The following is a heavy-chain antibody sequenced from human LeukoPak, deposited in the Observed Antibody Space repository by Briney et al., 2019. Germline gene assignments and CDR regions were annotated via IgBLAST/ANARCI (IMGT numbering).Heavy chain of an antibody. CDR1: GGTFSSYA. CDR3: ARGSPHWGPVAPREEYFDL. J-gene: IGHJ2*01. V-gene: IGHV1-69*13. CDR2: IIPIFGTA. D-gene: IGHD6-19*01. Sequence: SVKVSCKASGGTFSSYAISWVRQAPGQGLEWMGGIIPIFGTASYAQKFQGRVTITADESTSTAYMELSSLRSEDTAVYYCARGSPHWGPVAPREEYFDLWGRGTLVTVSS.